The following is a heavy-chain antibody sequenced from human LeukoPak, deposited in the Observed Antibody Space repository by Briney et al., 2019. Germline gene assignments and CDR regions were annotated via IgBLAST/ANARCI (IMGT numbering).Heavy chain of an antibody. J-gene: IGHJ4*02. CDR3: ARLPYSGSYYVDY. V-gene: IGHV4-39*01. Sequence: SETLSLTCTVSGGSISSSSYFWGWIRQPPGKGLEWIGTNYYSGSSYYNPSRKSRVTVSVDTSKNQFSLKLRSVTAADTAVYFCARLPYSGSYYVDYWGQGALVTVSS. CDR1: GGSISSSSYF. D-gene: IGHD1-26*01. CDR2: NYYSGSS.